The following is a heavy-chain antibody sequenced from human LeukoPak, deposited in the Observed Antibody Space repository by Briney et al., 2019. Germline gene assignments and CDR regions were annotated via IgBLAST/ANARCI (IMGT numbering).Heavy chain of an antibody. J-gene: IGHJ3*02. CDR2: INHSGST. CDR3: ARGEDYYDSSGYLPRAFDI. D-gene: IGHD3-22*01. V-gene: IGHV4-34*01. Sequence: SETLSLTCAVYGGSFSGYYWSWIRQPPGKGLEWIGEINHSGSTNYNPSLKSRVTISVDTSKNQFSLKLSSVTAADTAVYYCARGEDYYDSSGYLPRAFDIWGQGTMVTVSS. CDR1: GGSFSGYY.